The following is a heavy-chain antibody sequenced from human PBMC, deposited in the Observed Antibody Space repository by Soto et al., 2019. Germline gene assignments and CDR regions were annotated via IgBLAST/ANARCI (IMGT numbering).Heavy chain of an antibody. D-gene: IGHD2-2*01. CDR2: IYPGDSDT. J-gene: IGHJ5*02. V-gene: IGHV5-51*01. CDR1: GYAFTSYW. Sequence: GESLKISCKGSGYAFTSYWIAWVRRMPGKGLEWMGIIYPGDSDTRYSPSFQGQVTISADKSITTAYLQWSSLKASDTAMYYCARGYCTTTICDPWFDPWGQGTLVTVSS. CDR3: ARGYCTTTICDPWFDP.